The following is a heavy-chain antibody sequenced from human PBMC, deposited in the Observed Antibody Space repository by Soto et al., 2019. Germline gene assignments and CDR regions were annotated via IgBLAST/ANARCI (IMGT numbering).Heavy chain of an antibody. CDR3: ASLEGLASSAYYFDF. V-gene: IGHV4-59*12. Sequence: SETLSLTCTVSGGSLSSYYWCWIRQHPGKGLEWIGYIYYSGSTYYNPSLKSRVTISVDTSKNQFSLRLTSVTAADTAVYFCASLEGLASSAYYFDFSGPGALVSDSS. CDR2: IYYSGST. J-gene: IGHJ4*02. CDR1: GGSLSSYY.